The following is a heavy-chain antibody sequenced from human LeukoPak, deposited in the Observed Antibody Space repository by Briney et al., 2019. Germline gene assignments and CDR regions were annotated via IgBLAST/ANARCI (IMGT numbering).Heavy chain of an antibody. Sequence: GGSLRLSCAASGFTFSNYAMSWVRQAPGTGLEWVSGISSDGATFYPDSVKGRFTISRDNSKNTLYLHMNSLGAADTAVYYCARVDEGWQQLFDYWGQGTLVTVSS. V-gene: IGHV3-23*01. CDR3: ARVDEGWQQLFDY. CDR2: ISSDGAT. D-gene: IGHD6-13*01. CDR1: GFTFSNYA. J-gene: IGHJ4*02.